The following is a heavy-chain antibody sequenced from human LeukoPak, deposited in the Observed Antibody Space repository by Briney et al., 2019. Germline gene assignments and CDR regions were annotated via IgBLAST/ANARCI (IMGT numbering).Heavy chain of an antibody. D-gene: IGHD3-22*01. J-gene: IGHJ1*01. CDR2: ISGSGSST. CDR3: ARAPSEIGGYYPEYFRH. CDR1: GFTFSNYA. Sequence: GGSLRLSCAASGFTFSNYAMSWVRQAPGKGMEWVSTISGSGSSTYYADSVKGRFTISRDNSKNTVYLQMNSLRAEDTAVYYCARAPSEIGGYYPEYFRHWGQGTLVIVSS. V-gene: IGHV3-23*01.